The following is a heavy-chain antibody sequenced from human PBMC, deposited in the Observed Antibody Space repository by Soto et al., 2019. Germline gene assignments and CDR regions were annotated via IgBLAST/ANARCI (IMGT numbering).Heavy chain of an antibody. Sequence: PGGSLRLSCAASGFTFSDYYMSWIRQAPGKGLEWVSYISGSSSYTNYADSVNDRFTISSDNAKNSLYLQMDNLRAEDTAVYYCARASGSPDAFDIWGQGTMVTV. CDR1: GFTFSDYY. V-gene: IGHV3-11*06. D-gene: IGHD1-26*01. CDR2: ISGSSSYT. J-gene: IGHJ3*02. CDR3: ARASGSPDAFDI.